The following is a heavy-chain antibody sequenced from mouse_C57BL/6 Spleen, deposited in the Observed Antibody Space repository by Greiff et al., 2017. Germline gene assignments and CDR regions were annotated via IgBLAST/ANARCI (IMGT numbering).Heavy chain of an antibody. CDR3: ARTAQATAWFAY. CDR2: IDPEDGAT. J-gene: IGHJ3*01. V-gene: IGHV14-2*01. Sequence: VQLQQSGAELVKPGASVKLSCTASGFNIKDYYMHWVKQRTEQGLEWIGRIDPEDGATKYAPQFQGKATITADTSSNTAYLQISSLTSEDTAVYYCARTAQATAWFAYWGQGTLVTVSA. D-gene: IGHD3-2*02. CDR1: GFNIKDYY.